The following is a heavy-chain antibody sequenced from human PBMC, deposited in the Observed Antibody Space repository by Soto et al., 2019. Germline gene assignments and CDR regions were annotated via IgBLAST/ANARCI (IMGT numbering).Heavy chain of an antibody. CDR1: GITFTSYA. Sequence: EVQLLESGGDLVQPGGSLRLSCAASGITFTSYAMSWIRQAPGKGLEWVSAITGGGDNTYYADSVKGRFTISRDNSKNTLYLQMNSLRAEDTAFYYCTQDGGSRDWLTVNWGQGTLVTVSS. V-gene: IGHV3-23*01. D-gene: IGHD3-9*01. J-gene: IGHJ4*02. CDR3: TQDGGSRDWLTVN. CDR2: ITGGGDNT.